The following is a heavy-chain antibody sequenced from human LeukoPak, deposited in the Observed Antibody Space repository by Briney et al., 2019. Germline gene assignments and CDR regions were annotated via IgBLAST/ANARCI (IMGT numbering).Heavy chain of an antibody. CDR1: GFTFDDYA. CDR2: ISGDGGST. CDR3: AKDISNYDFWSGFYT. Sequence: GGSLRLSCAASGFTFDDYAMHWVRQAPGKGLEWVSLISGDGGSTYYADSVKGRFTISRDNSKNSLYLQMNSLRTEDTALYYCAKDISNYDFWSGFYTWGQGTMVTVSS. D-gene: IGHD3-3*01. V-gene: IGHV3-43*02. J-gene: IGHJ3*01.